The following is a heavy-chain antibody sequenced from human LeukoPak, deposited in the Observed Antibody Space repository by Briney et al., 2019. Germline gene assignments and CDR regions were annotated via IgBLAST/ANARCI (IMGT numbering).Heavy chain of an antibody. Sequence: PGGSLRLSCAASGFTFISHWMHWVRQAPGKGLGWFSRINSDGSSTSYADSVKGRFTISRDNAKNTLYLQMNSLRAEDTAVYYCARDRLYYDSSGYQEWGQGTLVTVSS. CDR1: GFTFISHW. CDR2: INSDGSST. D-gene: IGHD3-22*01. V-gene: IGHV3-74*01. J-gene: IGHJ4*02. CDR3: ARDRLYYDSSGYQE.